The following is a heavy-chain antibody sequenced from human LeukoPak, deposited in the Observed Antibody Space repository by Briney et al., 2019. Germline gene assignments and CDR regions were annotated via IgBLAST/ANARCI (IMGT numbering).Heavy chain of an antibody. J-gene: IGHJ4*02. CDR2: IYYSGST. D-gene: IGHD4-17*01. Sequence: SETLSLTCTVSGGSISSSSYYWGWIRQPPGKGLEWIGSIYYSGSTYYNPSPKSRVTISVDTSKNQFSLKLSSVTAADTAVYYCAREYDYGDYVPDYWGQGTLVTVSS. CDR1: GGSISSSSYY. V-gene: IGHV4-39*01. CDR3: AREYDYGDYVPDY.